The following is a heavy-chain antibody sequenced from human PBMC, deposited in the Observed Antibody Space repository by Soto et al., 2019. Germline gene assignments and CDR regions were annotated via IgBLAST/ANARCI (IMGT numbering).Heavy chain of an antibody. D-gene: IGHD5-12*01. CDR1: GFTFDSYW. J-gene: IGHJ6*02. CDR3: ARGGNGYENWPPYYYYGMDV. Sequence: GGSLRLSFAASGFTFDSYWMTWVRQAPGKGLEWVAHIKQDGGQTYYVDSVKGRFTISRDNAKTSLYLQMNSLRAEETSVYFCARGGNGYENWPPYYYYGMDVWGQGTTVIVSS. V-gene: IGHV3-7*01. CDR2: IKQDGGQT.